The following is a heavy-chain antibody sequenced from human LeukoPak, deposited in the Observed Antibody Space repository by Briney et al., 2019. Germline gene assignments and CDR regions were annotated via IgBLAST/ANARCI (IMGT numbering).Heavy chain of an antibody. V-gene: IGHV4-59*01. Sequence: SETLSLTCTVSGGSISSYYWSWIRQPPGKGLEWLGYIYYSGSTNYNPSLKSRVTISVDTSKNQFSLKLSSVTAADTAVYYCARGIVVVPAAMWGKNYYFDYWGQGTLVTVSS. CDR3: ARGIVVVPAAMWGKNYYFDY. D-gene: IGHD2-2*01. J-gene: IGHJ4*02. CDR2: IYYSGST. CDR1: GGSISSYY.